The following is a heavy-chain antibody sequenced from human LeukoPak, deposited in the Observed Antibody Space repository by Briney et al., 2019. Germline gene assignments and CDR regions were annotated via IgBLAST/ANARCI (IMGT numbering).Heavy chain of an antibody. D-gene: IGHD3-10*01. CDR1: GYTFTSYD. CDR3: ARVKGVRGRIYYYYMDV. J-gene: IGHJ6*03. V-gene: IGHV1-8*03. CDR2: MNPNSGNT. Sequence: ASVKVSCKASGYTFTSYDINWVRQATGQGLEWMGWMNPNSGNTGYAQKFQGRVTITRNTSISTAYMELSSLRSEDTAVYYCARVKGVRGRIYYYYMDVWGKGTTVTISS.